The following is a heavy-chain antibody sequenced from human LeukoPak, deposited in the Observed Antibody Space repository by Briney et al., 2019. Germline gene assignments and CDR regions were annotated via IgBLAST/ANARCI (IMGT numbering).Heavy chain of an antibody. V-gene: IGHV3-21*01. D-gene: IGHD4-17*01. CDR2: IRSSSSYI. CDR1: GFTFSSYW. J-gene: IGHJ4*02. Sequence: GGSLRLSCAASGFTFSSYWMSWVRQAPGKGLEWVSSIRSSSSYIYYADSVKGRFIISRDNAKNSLHLQMNSLRAEDTAVYYCARDQYGDYVFDYWGQGTLVTVSS. CDR3: ARDQYGDYVFDY.